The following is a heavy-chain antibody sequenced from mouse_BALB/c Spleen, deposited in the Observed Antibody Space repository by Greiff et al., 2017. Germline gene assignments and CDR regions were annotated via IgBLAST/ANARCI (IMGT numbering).Heavy chain of an antibody. D-gene: IGHD1-2*01. CDR2: IWAGGST. J-gene: IGHJ1*01. V-gene: IGHV2-9*02. Sequence: VKLMESGPGLVAPSQSLSITCTVSGFSLTSYGVHWVRQPPGKGLEWLGVIWAGGSTNYNSALMSRLSISKDNSKSQVFLKMNSLQTDDTAMYYCARGGSLTTALGFDVWGAGTTVTVSS. CDR3: ARGGSLTTALGFDV. CDR1: GFSLTSYG.